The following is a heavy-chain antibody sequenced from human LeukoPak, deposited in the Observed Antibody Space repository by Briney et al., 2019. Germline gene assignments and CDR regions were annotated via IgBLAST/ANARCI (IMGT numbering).Heavy chain of an antibody. J-gene: IGHJ4*02. D-gene: IGHD4/OR15-4a*01. CDR2: ISGSGDTT. Sequence: QSGGSLRLSCAASGFTFSSYAMSWVRQAPGKGLEWVSSISGSGDTTYYADSVKGRFTISRDNFKNMLYLQMNSLRAEDTAVYYCARRAGAYSHPYDYWGQGTLVTVSS. V-gene: IGHV3-23*01. CDR1: GFTFSSYA. CDR3: ARRAGAYSHPYDY.